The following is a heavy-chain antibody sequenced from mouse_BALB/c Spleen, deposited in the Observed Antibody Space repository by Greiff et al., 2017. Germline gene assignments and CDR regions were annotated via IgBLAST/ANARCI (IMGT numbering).Heavy chain of an antibody. D-gene: IGHD2-4*01. Sequence: VQLQESGPELVKPGASVKMSCKASGYTFTDYVISWVKQRTGQGLEWIGEIYPGSGSTYYNEKFKGKATLTADKSSNTAYMQLSSLTSEDSAVYFCASPIYYDYEGFAYWGQGTLVTVSA. CDR1: GYTFTDYV. CDR2: IYPGSGST. V-gene: IGHV1-77*01. J-gene: IGHJ3*01. CDR3: ASPIYYDYEGFAY.